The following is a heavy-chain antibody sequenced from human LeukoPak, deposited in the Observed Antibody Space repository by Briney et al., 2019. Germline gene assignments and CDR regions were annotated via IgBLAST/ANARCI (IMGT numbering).Heavy chain of an antibody. V-gene: IGHV1-8*03. CDR3: ARNPVAGTFPDV. CDR1: GYTFTSYD. Sequence: ASVKVSCKASGYTFTSYDINWVRQATGQGLEWMGWMNPNSGNTGYAQKFQGRVTITRNTSISTAYMELSSLRSEDTAVYYCARNPVAGTFPDVWGKGTTVTVSS. J-gene: IGHJ6*04. CDR2: MNPNSGNT. D-gene: IGHD6-19*01.